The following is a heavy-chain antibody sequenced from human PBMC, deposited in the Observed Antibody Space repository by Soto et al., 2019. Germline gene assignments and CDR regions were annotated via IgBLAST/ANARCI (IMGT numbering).Heavy chain of an antibody. Sequence: QITLKESGPTLVKPTQTLTLTCAFSGFSLSTTGEGVGWIRQPPGKALEWLALIYWDDDKLYRPSLKSRLTITKDTSKDHVVLTMTNMDPVDTATYYCEHRRTVAGYFDYWGQGTLVTVSS. D-gene: IGHD6-19*01. CDR1: GFSLSTTGEG. CDR3: EHRRTVAGYFDY. CDR2: IYWDDDK. V-gene: IGHV2-5*02. J-gene: IGHJ4*02.